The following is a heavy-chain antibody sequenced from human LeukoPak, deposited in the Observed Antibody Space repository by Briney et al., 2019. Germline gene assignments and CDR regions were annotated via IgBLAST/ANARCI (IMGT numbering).Heavy chain of an antibody. CDR2: INHSGST. CDR3: ARRLCGGDCYSTFSY. J-gene: IGHJ4*02. Sequence: PSETLSLTCAVYGGSFSGYYWSWIRQPPGKGLEWIGEINHSGSTNYNPSLKSRVTISVDTSKSQFSLKLSSVTAADTAVYYCARRLCGGDCYSTFSYWGQGTLVTVSS. V-gene: IGHV4-34*01. D-gene: IGHD2-21*02. CDR1: GGSFSGYY.